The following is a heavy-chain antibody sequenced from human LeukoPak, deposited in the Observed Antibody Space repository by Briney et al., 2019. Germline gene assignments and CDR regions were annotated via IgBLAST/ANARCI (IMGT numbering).Heavy chain of an antibody. J-gene: IGHJ3*01. CDR1: GFTFGSYW. Sequence: GGSLRLSCAASGFTFGSYWMSWVRQAPGKGLEWVANIKQDGNEKYYVDSVKGRFTISRDNARNTLSLQMNSLTIEDTAVYYCVVVVEPPDSDGFDVWGQGTMIIVSS. V-gene: IGHV3-7*01. CDR3: VVVVEPPDSDGFDV. D-gene: IGHD1-14*01. CDR2: IKQDGNEK.